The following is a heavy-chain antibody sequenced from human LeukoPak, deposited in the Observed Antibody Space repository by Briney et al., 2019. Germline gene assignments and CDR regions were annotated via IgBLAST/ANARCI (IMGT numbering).Heavy chain of an antibody. CDR2: ITGSGGNS. J-gene: IGHJ5*02. V-gene: IGHV3-23*01. D-gene: IGHD1-26*01. CDR3: ARDREGGGSYLNWFDP. CDR1: GFIFSNYA. Sequence: GGSLRLSCKASGFIFSNYAMSWVRQAPGKGLEWVSIITGSGGNSYYTDSVKGRFTLSRDNAENTLYLHMTSLRVEDTAVYYCARDREGGGSYLNWFDPWGQGTLVTVSS.